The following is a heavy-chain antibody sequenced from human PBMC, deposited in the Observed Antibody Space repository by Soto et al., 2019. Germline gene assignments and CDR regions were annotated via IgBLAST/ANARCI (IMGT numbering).Heavy chain of an antibody. Sequence: YLSYSVSSGSIGVLGCCLRWKNQNPGKGLEWMGDINYSGGHYYNQALKSRVTISVETSKNQFSLKLSSGTAAEKAVYYCARDQRISGYYGHYYYSGTEVWGQRTKV. CDR2: INYSGGH. V-gene: IGHV4-31*03. CDR1: SGSIGVLGCC. CDR3: ARDQRISGYYGHYYYSGTEV. D-gene: IGHD3-22*01. J-gene: IGHJ6*02.